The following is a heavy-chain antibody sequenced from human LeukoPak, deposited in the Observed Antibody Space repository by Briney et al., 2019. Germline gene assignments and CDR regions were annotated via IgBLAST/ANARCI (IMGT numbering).Heavy chain of an antibody. CDR3: ARDPGSSWYGAFDI. CDR1: GYTFTSYT. J-gene: IGHJ3*02. V-gene: IGHV7-4-1*02. Sequence: ASVKVSCKASGYTFTSYTMNWVRQAPGQGLEWMGWINTNTGNPTYAQGFTGRFVFSLDTSVSTTYLQISSLKAEDTAVYYCARDPGSSWYGAFDIWGQGTMVIVSS. CDR2: INTNTGNP. D-gene: IGHD6-13*01.